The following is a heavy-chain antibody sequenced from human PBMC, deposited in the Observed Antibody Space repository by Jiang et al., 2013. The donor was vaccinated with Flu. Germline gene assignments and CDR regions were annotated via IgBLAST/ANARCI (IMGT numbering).Heavy chain of an antibody. V-gene: IGHV3-23*01. Sequence: QLLESGGGLVQPGGSLRLSCAASGFTFSSYAMSWVRQAPGKGLECVSGISNSGGSTYYAVSVQGRFTISRDNSKNTLYLQMNSLRAEDTAVYYCAKGCDRGLRVYDTSGLFDNWGQGTLVTVSS. CDR2: ISNSGGST. J-gene: IGHJ4*02. CDR1: GFTFSSYA. CDR3: AKGCDRGLRVYDTSGLFDN. D-gene: IGHD5/OR15-5a*01.